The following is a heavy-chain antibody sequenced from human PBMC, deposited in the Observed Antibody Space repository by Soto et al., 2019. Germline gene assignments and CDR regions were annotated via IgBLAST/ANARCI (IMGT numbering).Heavy chain of an antibody. CDR1: GYSFTDYF. Sequence: ASVKVCCKASGYSFTDYFIHWVRQAPGQGLEWVGWIDPKSGDTKFPQKFQGRVAVTRDTSITTAYLEVSRLRSDDTAVYYCAREDEDTAVVVWAQGTLVTVSS. J-gene: IGHJ4*02. CDR3: AREDEDTAVVV. V-gene: IGHV1-2*02. D-gene: IGHD5-18*01. CDR2: IDPKSGDT.